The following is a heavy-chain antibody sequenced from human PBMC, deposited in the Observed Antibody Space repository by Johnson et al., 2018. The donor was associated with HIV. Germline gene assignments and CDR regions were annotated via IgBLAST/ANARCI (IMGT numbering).Heavy chain of an antibody. CDR1: GFTFSDYY. CDR2: ITGSGSSI. Sequence: QVQLVESGGGLVKPGGSLRLSCEASGFTFSDYYMSWIRQAPGKGLEWVSYITGSGSSIYYADSVKGRFTISRDNAKNSLYLQMYSLRGEDTAVYDGARSSGEAFDIWGQGTMVTVSS. J-gene: IGHJ3*02. CDR3: ARSSGEAFDI. D-gene: IGHD1-26*01. V-gene: IGHV3-11*04.